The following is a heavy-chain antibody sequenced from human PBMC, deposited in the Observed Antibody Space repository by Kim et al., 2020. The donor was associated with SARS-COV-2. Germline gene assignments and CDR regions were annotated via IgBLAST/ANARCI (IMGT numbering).Heavy chain of an antibody. CDR3: ARVRSPSQDQYYYYMDV. Sequence: LKSRVTISVDPSKNQFSLKLSSVTAADTAVYYCARVRSPSQDQYYYYMDVWGKGTTVTVSS. D-gene: IGHD3-10*01. J-gene: IGHJ6*03. V-gene: IGHV4-31*02.